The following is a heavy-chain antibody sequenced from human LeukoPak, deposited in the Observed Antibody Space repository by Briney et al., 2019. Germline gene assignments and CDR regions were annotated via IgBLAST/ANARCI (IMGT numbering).Heavy chain of an antibody. CDR1: GYSFTSYW. J-gene: IGHJ5*02. D-gene: IGHD3-22*01. CDR3: VRQGAYYYDSSGYYYWFDP. CDR2: IYPGVSDT. Sequence: GESLKISCKGSGYSFTSYWIGWVRQMPGKGLEWMGIIYPGVSDTRYSPSFQGQVTISADKSISTAYLQWSSLKASDTAMYYCVRQGAYYYDSSGYYYWFDPWGQGTLVTVSS. V-gene: IGHV5-51*01.